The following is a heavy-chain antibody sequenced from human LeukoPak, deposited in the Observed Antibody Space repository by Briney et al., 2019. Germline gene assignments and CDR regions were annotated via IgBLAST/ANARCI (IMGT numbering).Heavy chain of an antibody. D-gene: IGHD5-18*01. CDR2: ITGSGSSK. V-gene: IGHV3-23*01. CDR3: ANDLGWIQLNLG. J-gene: IGHJ4*02. CDR1: GLTFSNYG. Sequence: GGSLRLSCAASGLTFSNYGMNWVRQAPGKGLEWGSGITGSGSSKYYADSVKGRFTISRDNSKNTLYLQMNSLRAEDTAVYYCANDLGWIQLNLGRGQGTLVTVSS.